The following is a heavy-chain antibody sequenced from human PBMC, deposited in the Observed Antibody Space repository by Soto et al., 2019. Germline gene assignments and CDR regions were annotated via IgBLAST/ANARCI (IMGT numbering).Heavy chain of an antibody. D-gene: IGHD6-13*01. CDR1: GYTFTGYY. J-gene: IGHJ4*02. V-gene: IGHV1-2*02. CDR2: INPNSGGT. Sequence: ASVKVSCKASGYTFTGYYMHWVRQAPGQGLEWMGWINPNSGGTNYAQKFQGRVTMTRDTSISTAYMELSRLRSDDTAVYYCARSKRFIAASPGTAAGQPFDYWGPGALLTVSS. CDR3: ARSKRFIAASPGTAAGQPFDY.